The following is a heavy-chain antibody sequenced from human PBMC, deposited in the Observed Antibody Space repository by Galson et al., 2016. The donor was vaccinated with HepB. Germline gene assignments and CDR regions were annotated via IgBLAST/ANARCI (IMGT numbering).Heavy chain of an antibody. V-gene: IGHV5-51*01. CDR3: ARSFQAYYFDY. J-gene: IGHJ4*02. CDR2: IYPGDSDT. Sequence: QSGAEVKKPGESLKISCKGSGYRFSSYYIAWVRQMPGKGLEWMGIIYPGDSDTRYSPSFHGQVTISADKSITTAYLQWSSLKASDTAIYYCARSFQAYYFDYWGQGALVTISS. CDR1: GYRFSSYY.